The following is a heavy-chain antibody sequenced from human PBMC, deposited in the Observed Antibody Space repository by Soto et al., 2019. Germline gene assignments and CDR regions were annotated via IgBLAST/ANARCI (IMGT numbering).Heavy chain of an antibody. D-gene: IGHD3-9*01. CDR3: AREVRYFDEGGWFDP. CDR2: IYYSGST. J-gene: IGHJ5*02. Sequence: SETLSLTCTVSGGSISSGGYYWSWIRQHPGKGLEWIGYIYYSGSTYYNPSLKSRVTISVDTSKNQFSLKLSSVTAADTAVYYCAREVRYFDEGGWFDPWGQGTLVTVSS. V-gene: IGHV4-31*03. CDR1: GGSISSGGYY.